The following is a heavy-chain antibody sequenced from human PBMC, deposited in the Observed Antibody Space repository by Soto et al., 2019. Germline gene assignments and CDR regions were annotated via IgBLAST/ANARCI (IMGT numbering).Heavy chain of an antibody. CDR2: IIPIFGTA. V-gene: IGHV1-69*06. CDR3: ASGKITICGVEDYYCYGMDV. D-gene: IGHD3-3*01. J-gene: IGHJ6*02. Sequence: QVQLVQSGAEVKKPGSSVKVSCKASGGTFSSYAISWVRQAPGQGLEWMGGIIPIFGTANYAQKFQGRVRIPADKSTSTAYMELSSLRSEDTAVYYCASGKITICGVEDYYCYGMDVWGQGTTVTVSS. CDR1: GGTFSSYA.